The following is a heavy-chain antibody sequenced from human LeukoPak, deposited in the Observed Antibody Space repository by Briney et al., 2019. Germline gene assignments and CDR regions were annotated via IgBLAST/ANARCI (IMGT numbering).Heavy chain of an antibody. CDR3: ATYDFWSGSSYFDI. V-gene: IGHV4-39*07. Sequence: SETLSLTCTVSGDSISSSSYYWGWIRQPPGKGLEWIGEINHSGSTNYNPSLKSRVTISVDTSKNQFSLKLSSVTAADTAVYYCATYDFWSGSSYFDIWGQGTMVTVSS. CDR2: INHSGST. J-gene: IGHJ3*02. CDR1: GDSISSSSYY. D-gene: IGHD3-3*01.